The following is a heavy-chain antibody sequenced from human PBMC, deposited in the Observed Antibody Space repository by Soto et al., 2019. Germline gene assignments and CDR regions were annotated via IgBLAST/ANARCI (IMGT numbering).Heavy chain of an antibody. CDR3: ARDENWGYVWIDP. CDR2: IYHSGSA. J-gene: IGHJ5*02. V-gene: IGHV4-4*02. Sequence: SETLSLTCAVSGGSISSSNWWSWVRQPPGKGLEWIGEIYHSGSAYYNPSLKSRLKMSVDTSKNQFSLNLTSVTAADTAVYYCARDENWGYVWIDPWSPGTLVTVSS. CDR1: GGSISSSNW. D-gene: IGHD7-27*01.